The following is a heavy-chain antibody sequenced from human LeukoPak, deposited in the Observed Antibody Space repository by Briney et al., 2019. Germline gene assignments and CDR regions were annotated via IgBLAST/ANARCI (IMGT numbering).Heavy chain of an antibody. CDR3: ARGRARTYYDILTGYFSWFDP. CDR2: INPTSVGT. D-gene: IGHD3-9*01. CDR1: GYTFTGCY. Sequence: ASVKVSCKASGYTFTGCYMNWVRQAPGQGLEWMGWINPTSVGTNYAQKFQGRVTMTRDTSISTAYMELSRLRSDDTAVYYCARGRARTYYDILTGYFSWFDPWGQGTLVTVSS. J-gene: IGHJ5*02. V-gene: IGHV1-2*02.